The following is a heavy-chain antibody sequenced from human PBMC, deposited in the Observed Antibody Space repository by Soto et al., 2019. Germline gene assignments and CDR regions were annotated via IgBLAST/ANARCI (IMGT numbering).Heavy chain of an antibody. CDR3: ARLNRYSSGWYENWFDP. J-gene: IGHJ5*02. Sequence: GSLRLSCSASGFTFSIYEMNLVLQAPGKGLDWVSYISSSGSTIYYAYSVKGRFTISRDNAKNSLYLQMNSLRAEDTAVYYCARLNRYSSGWYENWFDPWGQGTLVTVSS. CDR1: GFTFSIYE. D-gene: IGHD6-19*01. CDR2: ISSSGSTI. V-gene: IGHV3-48*03.